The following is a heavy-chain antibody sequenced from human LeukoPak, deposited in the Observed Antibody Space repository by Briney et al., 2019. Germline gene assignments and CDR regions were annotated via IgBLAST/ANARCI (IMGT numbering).Heavy chain of an antibody. D-gene: IGHD6-19*01. V-gene: IGHV3-21*01. J-gene: IGHJ4*02. CDR3: ARATIAVAAPFDY. Sequence: GGSLRLSCAASGFTFSSYSMNWVRRAPGKGLEWVSSISSSSSYIYYADSVKGRFTISRDNAKNSLYLQMNSLRAEDTAVYYCARATIAVAAPFDYWGQGTLVTVSS. CDR2: ISSSSSYI. CDR1: GFTFSSYS.